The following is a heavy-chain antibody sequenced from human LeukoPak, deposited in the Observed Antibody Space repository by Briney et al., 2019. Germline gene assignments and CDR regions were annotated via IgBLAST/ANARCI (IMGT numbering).Heavy chain of an antibody. CDR1: GGSISSYY. CDR3: ARLPLIVGATYAFDI. CDR2: IYYSGST. V-gene: IGHV4-59*08. D-gene: IGHD1-26*01. Sequence: SETLSLTCTVSGGSISSYYWSWIRQPPGKGLEWIGYIYYSGSTNYNPSLKSRVTISVDTSKNQFSLKLSSVTAADTAVYYCARLPLIVGATYAFDIWGQGTMVTVSS. J-gene: IGHJ3*02.